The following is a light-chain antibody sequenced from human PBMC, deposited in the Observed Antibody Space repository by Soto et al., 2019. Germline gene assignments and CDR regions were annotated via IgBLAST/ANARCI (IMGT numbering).Light chain of an antibody. CDR3: CSYAGNLYV. Sequence: QSALTQPRSVSGSPGQSVTISCTGTSSDVGGYDYVSWYQQHPGKAPKLMIYEVTKRPSGVPDRFSGSKSGDTASLTISGLQAEDEADYYCCSYAGNLYVFGTGTKLTVL. J-gene: IGLJ1*01. V-gene: IGLV2-11*01. CDR2: EVT. CDR1: SSDVGGYDY.